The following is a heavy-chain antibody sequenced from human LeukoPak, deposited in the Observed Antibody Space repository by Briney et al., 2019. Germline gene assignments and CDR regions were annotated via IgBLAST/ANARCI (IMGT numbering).Heavy chain of an antibody. CDR1: GYSISSGYY. V-gene: IGHV4-38-2*01. CDR2: IYHSGST. CDR3: ARGGHSSGWHRSHGDY. Sequence: PSETLSLTCAVSGYSISSGYYWGWIRQPPGKGLEWIGSIYHSGSTYYNPSLKSRVTISVDTSKNQFSLKLSSVTAADTAVYYCARGGHSSGWHRSHGDYWGQGTLVTVSS. D-gene: IGHD6-19*01. J-gene: IGHJ4*02.